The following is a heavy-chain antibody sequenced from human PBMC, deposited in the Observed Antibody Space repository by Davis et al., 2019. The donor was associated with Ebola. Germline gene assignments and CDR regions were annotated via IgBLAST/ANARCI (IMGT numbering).Heavy chain of an antibody. CDR1: GYTFTSYG. V-gene: IGHV1-18*01. J-gene: IGHJ6*03. CDR3: ARDGEPYCSSTSCYYYYYMDV. CDR2: ISAYNGNT. Sequence: ASVKVSCKASGYTFTSYGISWVRQAPGQGLEWMGWISAYNGNTNYAQKLQGRVTMTTDTSTSTAYMELRSLRSDDTAVYYCARDGEPYCSSTSCYYYYYMDVWGKGTTVTVSS. D-gene: IGHD2-2*01.